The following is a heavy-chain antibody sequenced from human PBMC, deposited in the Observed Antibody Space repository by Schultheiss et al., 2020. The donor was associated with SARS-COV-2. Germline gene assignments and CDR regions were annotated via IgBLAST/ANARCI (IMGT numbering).Heavy chain of an antibody. D-gene: IGHD4-17*01. V-gene: IGHV4-30-2*03. CDR1: GGSISSGGYS. CDR2: IYHSGST. CDR3: ARQYGSFDY. J-gene: IGHJ4*02. Sequence: SETLSLTCAVSGGSISSGGYSWSWIRQPPGKGLEWIGYIYHSGSTYYNPSLKSRVTISVDTSKNQFSLKLSSVTAADTAVYYCARQYGSFDYWGQGTLVTVSS.